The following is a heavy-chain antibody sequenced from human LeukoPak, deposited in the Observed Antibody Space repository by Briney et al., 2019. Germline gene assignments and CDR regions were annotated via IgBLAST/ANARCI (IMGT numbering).Heavy chain of an antibody. CDR3: ARGALAD. CDR2: ISSSSSTI. CDR1: GLTFSSYS. V-gene: IGHV3-48*04. Sequence: PGGSLRLSCAASGLTFSSYSMDWVRQAPGKGLEWVSYISSSSSTIYYADSVKGRFTISRDNAKNSLSLQMNSLKVEDTAVYYCARGALADWGQGTQVTVSS. J-gene: IGHJ4*02.